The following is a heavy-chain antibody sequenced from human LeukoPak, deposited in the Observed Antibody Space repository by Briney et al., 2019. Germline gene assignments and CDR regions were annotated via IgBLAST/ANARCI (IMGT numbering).Heavy chain of an antibody. CDR1: GGSISSYY. Sequence: SETLSLTCTVSGGSISSYYWSWIRQPPGKGLEWIGYIYYSGSTNYNPSPKRRVTISVDTSKNQFSLKLSSVTAADTAVYYCARDYGGLDYWGQGTLVTASS. J-gene: IGHJ4*02. V-gene: IGHV4-59*12. D-gene: IGHD4/OR15-4a*01. CDR2: IYYSGST. CDR3: ARDYGGLDY.